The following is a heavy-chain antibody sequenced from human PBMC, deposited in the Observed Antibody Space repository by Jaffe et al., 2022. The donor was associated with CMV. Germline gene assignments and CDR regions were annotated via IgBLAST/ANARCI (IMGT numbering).Heavy chain of an antibody. CDR1: GFTFSSYA. D-gene: IGHD6-19*01. CDR3: AKDSRGWQQWLVNFDY. J-gene: IGHJ4*02. CDR2: ISGSGGST. V-gene: IGHV3-23*04. Sequence: EVQLVESGGGLVQPGGSLRLSCAASGFTFSSYAMSWVRQAPGKGLEWVSAISGSGGSTYYADSVKGRFTISRDNSKNTLYLQMNSLRAEDTAVYYCAKDSRGWQQWLVNFDYWGQGTLVTVSS.